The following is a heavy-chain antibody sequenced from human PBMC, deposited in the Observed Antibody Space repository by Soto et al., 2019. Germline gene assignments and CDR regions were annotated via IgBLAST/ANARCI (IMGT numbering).Heavy chain of an antibody. Sequence: ASVKVSCKASGYTFNTYGFTWVRQAPGQGLEWMGWISAYNGNTNYTQKLQGRVTMTTDTSTSTAYMELRSLRSDDTAVYYCARYGATTAFDYWGQGTLVTVSS. CDR2: ISAYNGNT. D-gene: IGHD1-26*01. V-gene: IGHV1-18*01. J-gene: IGHJ4*02. CDR1: GYTFNTYG. CDR3: ARYGATTAFDY.